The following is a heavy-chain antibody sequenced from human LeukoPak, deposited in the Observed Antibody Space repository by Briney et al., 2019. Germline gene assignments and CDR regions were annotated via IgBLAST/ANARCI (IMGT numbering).Heavy chain of an antibody. J-gene: IGHJ4*02. CDR2: IYYSGST. Sequence: PSETLSLTCTVAGGSISSSSYFWGWLRQPPGKGLEWMVSIYYSGSTYYNPSLKSRVTISVDTSKNQFSLKLSSVTAADTAVYFCARIAKACSGGSCYWLFDYWGQGTLVTVTS. V-gene: IGHV4-39*01. CDR1: GGSISSSSYF. D-gene: IGHD2-15*01. CDR3: ARIAKACSGGSCYWLFDY.